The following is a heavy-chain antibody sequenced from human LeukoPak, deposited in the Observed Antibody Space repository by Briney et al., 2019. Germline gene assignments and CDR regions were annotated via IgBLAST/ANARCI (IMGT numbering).Heavy chain of an antibody. CDR2: IYYSGST. CDR1: GGSISSYY. J-gene: IGHJ2*01. V-gene: IGHV4-59*01. Sequence: SETLSLTCTVSGGSISSYYWSWIRQPPGKGLEWIGYIYYSGSTNYNPSLKSRVTISVDTSKNQFSLKLSSVTAADTAVYYCARVRSDDTLPPWYFDLWGRGSLVTVSS. D-gene: IGHD3-22*01. CDR3: ARVRSDDTLPPWYFDL.